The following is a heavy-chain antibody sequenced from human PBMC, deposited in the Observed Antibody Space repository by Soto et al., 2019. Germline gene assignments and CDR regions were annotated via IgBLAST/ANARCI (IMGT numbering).Heavy chain of an antibody. V-gene: IGHV4-4*07. J-gene: IGHJ4*02. D-gene: IGHD3-3*01. Sequence: PSETLSLTCTVSGGSISNYYWSWIRQPAGKGLEWIGRIYTSGNTDYNPSLKSRVTMSVDTSKRQFSLRLSSATAADTAVYYCATPVVRFSEWTTDYWGQGTLVTVSS. CDR1: GGSISNYY. CDR2: IYTSGNT. CDR3: ATPVVRFSEWTTDY.